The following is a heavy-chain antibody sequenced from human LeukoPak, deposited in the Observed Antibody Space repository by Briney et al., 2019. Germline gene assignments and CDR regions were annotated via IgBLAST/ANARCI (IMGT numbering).Heavy chain of an antibody. V-gene: IGHV3-23*05. Sequence: GGSLRLSCEASGFTFSAYAMTWVRPAPGKGLEWVSSIGSDNKPHYSESVKGRFAISRDNSKNILLLHLKSLRADDTALYYCAKSGSQWLAPDYWGQGTLVTVSS. CDR1: GFTFSAYA. D-gene: IGHD6-19*01. CDR2: IGSDNKP. CDR3: AKSGSQWLAPDY. J-gene: IGHJ4*02.